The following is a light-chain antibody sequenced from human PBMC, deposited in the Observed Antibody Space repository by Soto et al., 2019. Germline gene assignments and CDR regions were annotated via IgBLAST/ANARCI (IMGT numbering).Light chain of an antibody. V-gene: IGKV1-17*01. Sequence: DRERVQIPAALAASIRERVTITCRASQGIRNDLGWYQQKPGKAPKRLIYAASSLQSGVPSRFSGSGSGTEFTLTISILQPEDVAPYYCVLPETLPQTFGQGAKVDIK. CDR3: VLPETLPQT. CDR1: QGIRND. J-gene: IGKJ1*01. CDR2: AAS.